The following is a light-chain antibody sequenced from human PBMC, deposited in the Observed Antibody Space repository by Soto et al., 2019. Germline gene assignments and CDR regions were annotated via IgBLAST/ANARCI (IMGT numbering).Light chain of an antibody. CDR3: QQYGGSPQA. J-gene: IGKJ2*01. CDR2: GAS. CDR1: QSVTRNY. Sequence: EIVLTQSPGTLSLSPGERATLSCRASQSVTRNYLAWYQQKPGQAPRILIYGASSRATGIPDRFSGSGSGTDFTHTITRLEPEDVAVYYCQQYGGSPQAFGQGTKLEIK. V-gene: IGKV3-20*01.